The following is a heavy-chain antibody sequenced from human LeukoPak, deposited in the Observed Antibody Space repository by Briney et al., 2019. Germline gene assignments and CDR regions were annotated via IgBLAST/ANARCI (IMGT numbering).Heavy chain of an antibody. CDR1: GYTFTGYY. V-gene: IGHV1-2*06. CDR2: INPNSGGT. Sequence: ASVKVSCKASGYTFTGYYMHWVRQAPGQGLEWMGRINPNSGGTNYAQKFQGRVTMTRDTSISTAYMELSRLRSDDTAVYYCARLSRDGYNWAFDYWGQGTLVTVSS. J-gene: IGHJ4*02. CDR3: ARLSRDGYNWAFDY. D-gene: IGHD5-24*01.